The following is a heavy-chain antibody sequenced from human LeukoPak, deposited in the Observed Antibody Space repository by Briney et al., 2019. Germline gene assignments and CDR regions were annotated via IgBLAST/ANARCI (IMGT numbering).Heavy chain of an antibody. D-gene: IGHD3-16*02. CDR3: ARVNRGDAFDI. Sequence: GGSLRLSCAASGFTFSSYGMHWVRQAPGKGLEWVAVIWYDGRNKFYADSLKGRFTISRDNSKDTLYLQMNSLRAEDTAVYYCARVNRGDAFDIWGQGTLVTVSS. CDR2: IWYDGRNK. J-gene: IGHJ3*02. CDR1: GFTFSSYG. V-gene: IGHV3-33*01.